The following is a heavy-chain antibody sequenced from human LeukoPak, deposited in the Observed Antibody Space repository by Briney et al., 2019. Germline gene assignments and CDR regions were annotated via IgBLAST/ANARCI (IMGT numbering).Heavy chain of an antibody. CDR2: VYHSGST. J-gene: IGHJ5*02. CDR3: ASIVLWTS. Sequence: PSGTLSLTCAVSGGSISSSYWWSWVRQPPGKGLEWIGEVYHSGSTNYNPSLKSRVTISVDTPKNQFSLKLSSVTAADTAVYYCASIVLWTSWGQGTLVTVSS. V-gene: IGHV4-4*02. D-gene: IGHD2-21*01. CDR1: GGSISSSYW.